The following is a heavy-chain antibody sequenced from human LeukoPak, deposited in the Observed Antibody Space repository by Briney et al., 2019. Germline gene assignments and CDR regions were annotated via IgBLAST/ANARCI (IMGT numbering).Heavy chain of an antibody. CDR2: IYYSGST. V-gene: IGHV4-59*01. Sequence: PSETLSLTCTVSGGSISSYYWSWIRQPPGKGLEWIGYIYYSGSTNYNPSLKSRVTISVDTSKNQFSLKLSSVTAADTAVYYCARVMRGGYDSSGYYFNWYFDLWGRGTLVTVSS. J-gene: IGHJ2*01. D-gene: IGHD3-22*01. CDR3: ARVMRGGYDSSGYYFNWYFDL. CDR1: GGSISSYY.